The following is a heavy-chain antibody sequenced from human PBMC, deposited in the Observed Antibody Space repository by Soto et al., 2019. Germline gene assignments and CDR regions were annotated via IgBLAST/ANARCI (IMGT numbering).Heavy chain of an antibody. CDR2: IYHSGST. CDR3: ARGLLEITIFGVVIAPNGMDV. D-gene: IGHD3-3*01. Sequence: KTXGTMSLTCAVSGGSISSSNWWSCVRQPPGKGLEWIGEIYHSGSTNYNPSLKSRVTISVDKSKNQFSLKLSSVTAADTAVYYCARGLLEITIFGVVIAPNGMDVWGQGTTVTVSS. J-gene: IGHJ6*02. V-gene: IGHV4-4*02. CDR1: GGSISSSNW.